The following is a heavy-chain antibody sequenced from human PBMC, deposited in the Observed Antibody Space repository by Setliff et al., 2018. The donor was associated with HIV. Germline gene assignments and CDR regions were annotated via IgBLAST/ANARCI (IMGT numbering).Heavy chain of an antibody. CDR3: ARLRLFSSALDY. CDR2: IYSDGTT. D-gene: IGHD2-2*01. CDR1: GFTFSNFW. J-gene: IGHJ4*02. V-gene: IGHV3-66*02. Sequence: GGSLRLSCATSGFTFSNFWMTWVRQAPGKGLEWVSTIYSDGTTYHADSVKGRFTLSRDNSKNTLFLQMNSLRPEDTAVFYCARLRLFSSALDYWGQGTLVTVSS.